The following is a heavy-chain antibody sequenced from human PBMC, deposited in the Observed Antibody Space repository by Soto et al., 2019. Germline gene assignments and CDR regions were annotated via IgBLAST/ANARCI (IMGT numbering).Heavy chain of an antibody. Sequence: GGSLRLSCTASGSTFPNYPMHWVRQAPDKGLEWVAVISHDGVTKDSADSVKGRFTISRDNSRNTLYLQMNSLRIEDTAMYYCVSGGSSTSWESIDTWGQGTLVTVSS. D-gene: IGHD2-2*01. CDR2: ISHDGVTK. CDR3: VSGGSSTSWESIDT. V-gene: IGHV3-30-3*01. CDR1: GSTFPNYP. J-gene: IGHJ5*02.